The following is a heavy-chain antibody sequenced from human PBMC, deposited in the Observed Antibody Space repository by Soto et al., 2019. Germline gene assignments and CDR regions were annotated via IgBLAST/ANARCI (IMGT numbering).Heavy chain of an antibody. J-gene: IGHJ6*02. Sequence: QVQLVQSGAEVKKPGSSVKVSCKASGGTFSSYAISWVRQAPGQGREWMGGIIPIFGTANYAQKVQGRVTITADESTSTAYMELSSLRSEDTAVYYCARDYPRAETTYYYYYGMDVWGQGTTVTVSS. D-gene: IGHD1-1*01. CDR2: IIPIFGTA. CDR3: ARDYPRAETTYYYYYGMDV. V-gene: IGHV1-69*12. CDR1: GGTFSSYA.